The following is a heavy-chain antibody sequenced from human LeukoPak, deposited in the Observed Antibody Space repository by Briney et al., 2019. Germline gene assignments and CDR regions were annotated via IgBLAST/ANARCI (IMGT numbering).Heavy chain of an antibody. D-gene: IGHD4/OR15-4a*01. V-gene: IGHV4-4*07. J-gene: IGHJ3*02. CDR2: IYTSGST. Sequence: PSETLSLTCTVSGGSMSSYYWSWIRQPAGKGLEYIGRIYTSGSTNYNPSLKSRVTMSVDTSKNQFSLKLNSVTAADTAVYYCARKGPPLNAFDIWGQGTMVTVS. CDR1: GGSMSSYY. CDR3: ARKGPPLNAFDI.